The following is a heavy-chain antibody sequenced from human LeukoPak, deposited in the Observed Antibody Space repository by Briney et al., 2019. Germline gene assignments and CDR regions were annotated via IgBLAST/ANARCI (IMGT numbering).Heavy chain of an antibody. Sequence: SSETLSLTCTVSGGSISSYYWSWIRQPPGKGLEWIGYVYYSGTTNYNPSLKSRVTISVDTSKNQFSLKLSSVTAADTAIYYCARERRLLRGDAFDIWGQGTRVTVSS. V-gene: IGHV4-59*01. D-gene: IGHD4-23*01. CDR1: GGSISSYY. CDR2: VYYSGTT. CDR3: ARERRLLRGDAFDI. J-gene: IGHJ3*02.